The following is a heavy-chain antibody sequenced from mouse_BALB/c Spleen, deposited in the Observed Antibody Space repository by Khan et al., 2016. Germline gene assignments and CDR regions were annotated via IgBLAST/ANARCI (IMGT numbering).Heavy chain of an antibody. Sequence: EVKLLESGGGLVQPGGSLKLSCAASGFDFSRYWMSWVRQAPGKGLEWIGEINPDSSPINYSPSLKDKFIISRDNAKNTLYLQMSKVRSEDTARYYCARLYYYGCVDYWGQGTTLTVSS. D-gene: IGHD1-1*01. CDR1: GFDFSRYW. CDR2: INPDSSPI. CDR3: ARLYYYGCVDY. J-gene: IGHJ2*01. V-gene: IGHV4-1*02.